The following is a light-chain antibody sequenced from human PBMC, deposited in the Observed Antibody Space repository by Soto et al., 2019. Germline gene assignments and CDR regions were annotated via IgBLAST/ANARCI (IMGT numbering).Light chain of an antibody. CDR3: QQYGSSPPRT. CDR2: GAS. Sequence: EIVLTQSPGILSLSPGERATLSCRASQSVSNDFLAWYQQKPGQAPRLLIYGASTRATDVPDRFSGSGSGADFTLTISRLEPEDFAVYYCQQYGSSPPRTFGQGARWIS. CDR1: QSVSNDF. V-gene: IGKV3-20*01. J-gene: IGKJ1*01.